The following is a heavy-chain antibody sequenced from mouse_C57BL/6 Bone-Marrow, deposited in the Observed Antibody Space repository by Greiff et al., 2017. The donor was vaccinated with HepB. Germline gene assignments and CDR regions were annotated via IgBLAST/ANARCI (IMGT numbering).Heavy chain of an antibody. J-gene: IGHJ4*01. D-gene: IGHD2-4*01. CDR1: EYEFPSHD. Sequence: EVHLVESGGGLVQPGESLKLSCESNEYEFPSHDMSWVRKTPEKRLELVAAINSDGGSTYYPDTMERRFIISRDNTKKTLYLQMSSLRSEDTALYYCASYDYDERDYAMDYWGQGTSVTVSS. CDR2: INSDGGST. CDR3: ASYDYDERDYAMDY. V-gene: IGHV5-2*01.